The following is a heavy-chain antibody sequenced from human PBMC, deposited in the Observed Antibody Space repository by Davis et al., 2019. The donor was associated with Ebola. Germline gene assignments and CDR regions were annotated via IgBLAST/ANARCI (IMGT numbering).Heavy chain of an antibody. V-gene: IGHV4-59*01. Sequence: PSETLSLTCTLSGGSISTYYRSWLRHLPGKRLEWLSSIHYSGGTRYNPSLESRVTILVDTSKLQFSLKLTSVTAADTAVYFCGRGSQPHNKSPDYWGQGVLVTVSS. D-gene: IGHD1-1*01. CDR2: IHYSGGT. J-gene: IGHJ4*02. CDR1: GGSISTYY. CDR3: GRGSQPHNKSPDY.